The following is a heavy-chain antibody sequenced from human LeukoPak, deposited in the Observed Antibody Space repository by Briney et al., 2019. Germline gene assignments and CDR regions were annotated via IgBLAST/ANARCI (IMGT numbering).Heavy chain of an antibody. V-gene: IGHV3-21*01. Sequence: GGSLRLSCAASGFSFSSYSMTWVRQAPGKGLEWVSSISSSSSYIYYADSLKGRFTISRDTAKNSLYLQMNSLRAEDTAVYDCGRIIVAGGGIDYWGQGTLVTVSS. D-gene: IGHD6-13*01. CDR3: GRIIVAGGGIDY. CDR1: GFSFSSYS. J-gene: IGHJ4*02. CDR2: ISSSSSYI.